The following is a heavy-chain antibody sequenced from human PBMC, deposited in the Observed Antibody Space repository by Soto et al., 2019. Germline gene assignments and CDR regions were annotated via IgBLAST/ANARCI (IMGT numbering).Heavy chain of an antibody. D-gene: IGHD2-15*01. CDR1: GFIFIKHV. V-gene: IGHV3-30*07. CDR2: ISADGSTT. Sequence: VQLVDSGGGVVQPGRSLRLTCEASGFIFIKHVMHWLRQSPDKGLEWVAAISADGSTTHYADSVKGRFTISRDNPKNILFLQMSSLGADDTAVYYCARDICNGGACYSGGYYFDSWGQGTLVTVSS. J-gene: IGHJ4*02. CDR3: ARDICNGGACYSGGYYFDS.